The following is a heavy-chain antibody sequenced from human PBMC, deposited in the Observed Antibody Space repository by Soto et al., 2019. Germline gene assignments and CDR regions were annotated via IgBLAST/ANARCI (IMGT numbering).Heavy chain of an antibody. V-gene: IGHV1-18*01. J-gene: IGHJ4*02. CDR1: GYTFTSYG. D-gene: IGHD2-21*01. CDR2: ISTYNGNT. CDR3: ARVALVISDFDY. Sequence: ASVKVSCKASGYTFTSYGISWVRQAPGQGLEWMGWISTYNGNTNYAQKVQGRVTMTTDTSTSTAYMELRSLRSDDTAVYYCARVALVISDFDYWGQGTLVTVSS.